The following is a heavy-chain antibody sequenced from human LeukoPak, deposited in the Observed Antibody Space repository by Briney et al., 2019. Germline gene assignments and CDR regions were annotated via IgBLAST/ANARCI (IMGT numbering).Heavy chain of an antibody. V-gene: IGHV3-9*03. D-gene: IGHD3-10*01. CDR2: ISWNSGSI. Sequence: PGGSLRLSCAASGFTFSSYAMHWVRQAPGKGLEWVSGISWNSGSIGYADSVKGRFTISRDNAKNSLYLQMNSLRAEDMALYYCAKDLNYYGSGPIDYWGQGTLVTVSS. J-gene: IGHJ4*02. CDR1: GFTFSSYA. CDR3: AKDLNYYGSGPIDY.